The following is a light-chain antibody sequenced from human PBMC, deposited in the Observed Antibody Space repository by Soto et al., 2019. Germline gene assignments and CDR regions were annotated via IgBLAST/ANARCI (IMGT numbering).Light chain of an antibody. CDR1: QSVLYSSNNKNY. Sequence: DIVMTQSPDSLAVSLGERATINCKSSQSVLYSSNNKNYLAWYQQKPGQPPKLLIYWASTRESGVPDRFSGSWSGTEFTLTISILQAEDVAVDYCQQYFRPWTFGQGTKVESK. CDR2: WAS. J-gene: IGKJ1*01. CDR3: QQYFRPWT. V-gene: IGKV4-1*01.